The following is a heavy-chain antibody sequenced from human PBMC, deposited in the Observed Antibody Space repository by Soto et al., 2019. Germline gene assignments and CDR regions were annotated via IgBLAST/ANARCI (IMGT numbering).Heavy chain of an antibody. D-gene: IGHD2-8*01. V-gene: IGHV3-48*03. CDR2: ISSSGSAT. Sequence: EVQLVESGGGLVQPGGSLRLSCAASGFSFSSYEMNWVRQAPGKGPVWLAYISSSGSATYYADSAKGRFTISRDNIKNYLFLQRHGLRVEDTGIYYCARGGVRSWGQGTPVTVSS. CDR1: GFSFSSYE. CDR3: ARGGVRS. J-gene: IGHJ4*02.